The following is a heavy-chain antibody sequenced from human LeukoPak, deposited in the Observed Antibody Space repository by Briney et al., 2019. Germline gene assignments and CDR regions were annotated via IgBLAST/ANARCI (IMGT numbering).Heavy chain of an antibody. D-gene: IGHD4-11*01. V-gene: IGHV3-21*01. CDR3: ARVDLDYSDFDY. Sequence: GGSLRLSCAASGFTFSSYTMNWVRQAPGKGLEWVSSISSYSSNIYYADSVKGRFTISRDIAKNSLYLQMNSLRVEDTAVYYCARVDLDYSDFDYWGQGTLVTVSS. J-gene: IGHJ4*02. CDR1: GFTFSSYT. CDR2: ISSYSSNI.